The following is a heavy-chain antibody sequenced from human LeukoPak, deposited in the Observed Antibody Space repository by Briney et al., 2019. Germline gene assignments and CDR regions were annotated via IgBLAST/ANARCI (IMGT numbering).Heavy chain of an antibody. CDR3: ARVLRVVSGAFDI. J-gene: IGHJ3*02. CDR2: IYHSGST. CDR1: GYSISSGYY. V-gene: IGHV4-38-2*02. D-gene: IGHD2-15*01. Sequence: PSETLSLTCTVSGYSISSGYYWGWIRQPPGKGLEWIGSIYHSGSTYYNPSLKSRVTISVDTSKNQFSLKLSSVTAADTAVYYCARVLRVVSGAFDIWGQGTMVTVSS.